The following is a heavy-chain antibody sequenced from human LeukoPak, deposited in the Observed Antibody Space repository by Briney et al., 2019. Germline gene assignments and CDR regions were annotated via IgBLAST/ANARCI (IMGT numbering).Heavy chain of an antibody. CDR1: GGSISSYY. V-gene: IGHV4-34*01. J-gene: IGHJ5*02. CDR3: ARGLKRITMNWFDP. CDR2: INHSGST. D-gene: IGHD3-10*01. Sequence: SETLSLTCTVSGGSISSYYWSWIRQPPGKGLEWIGEINHSGSTNYNPSLKSRVTISVDTSKNQFSLKLSSVTAADTAVYYCARGLKRITMNWFDPWGQGTLVTVSS.